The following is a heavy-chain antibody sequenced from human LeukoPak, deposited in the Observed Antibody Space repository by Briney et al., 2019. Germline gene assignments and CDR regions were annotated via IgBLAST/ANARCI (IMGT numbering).Heavy chain of an antibody. J-gene: IGHJ4*02. Sequence: GGSLRLSCAASGFSFSRYSVNWVRQAPGKGLEWVSFIGSSSRYIYYADSVKGRFTISRDDAKNSLYLQMNSLRAEDTAVYYCARGREIYYDSSGYALTQGPYYFDYWGQGTLVTVSS. CDR2: IGSSSRYI. CDR1: GFSFSRYS. CDR3: ARGREIYYDSSGYALTQGPYYFDY. V-gene: IGHV3-21*01. D-gene: IGHD3-22*01.